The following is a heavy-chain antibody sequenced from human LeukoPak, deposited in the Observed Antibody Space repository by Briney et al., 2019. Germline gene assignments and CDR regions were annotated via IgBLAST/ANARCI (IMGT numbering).Heavy chain of an antibody. CDR1: GLTVSRTY. CDR2: IYTGGTT. V-gene: IGHV3-66*01. J-gene: IGHJ4*02. CDR3: ARGTLRSGYDS. Sequence: GGSLRLSCAASGLTVSRTYLIWVRRAPGKGLEWVSSIYTGGTTYYADSVKGRFTISRDNSKNTLHLQLTSLRADDTALYFCARGTLRSGYDSWGQGTLVTVSS. D-gene: IGHD5-12*01.